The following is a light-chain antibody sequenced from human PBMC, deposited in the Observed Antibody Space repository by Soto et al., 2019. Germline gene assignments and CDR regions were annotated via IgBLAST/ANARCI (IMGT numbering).Light chain of an antibody. J-gene: IGKJ3*01. CDR2: GAS. Sequence: EIVLTQSPGTLSLSQGERATLSCRASQSVSSSYLAWYQQKPGQAPRLLIYGASSRATGIPDRLSGSGSGTDFTLTISRLEPEDFAVYYCQQYGSSPIFTFGPGTKVDIK. CDR3: QQYGSSPIFT. V-gene: IGKV3-20*01. CDR1: QSVSSSY.